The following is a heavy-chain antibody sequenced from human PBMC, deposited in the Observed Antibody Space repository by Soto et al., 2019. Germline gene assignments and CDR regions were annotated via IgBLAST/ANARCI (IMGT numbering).Heavy chain of an antibody. Sequence: PGGSLRLSCAASGLFSSYWMHWVRQAPGKGLVWVSRIDSAGTTINYADSVKGRFTISRDNAQNTLYLQMDSLRVEDTAVYYCARTVSSFGHWGEGTLVT. CDR1: GLFSSYW. CDR2: IDSAGTTI. D-gene: IGHD6-6*01. CDR3: ARTVSSFGH. V-gene: IGHV3-74*01. J-gene: IGHJ4*02.